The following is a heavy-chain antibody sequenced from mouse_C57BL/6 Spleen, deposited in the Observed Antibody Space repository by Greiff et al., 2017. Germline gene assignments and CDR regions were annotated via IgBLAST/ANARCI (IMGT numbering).Heavy chain of an antibody. V-gene: IGHV1-64*01. Sequence: VQLQQPGAELVKPGASVKLSCKASGYTFTSYWMHWVKQRPGPGLEWIGMIHPNSGSTNYNEKFKRKATLTVDKSSSTAYMQLSSLTSEDSAVYYCARSGWDNFDYWGQGTTLTVSS. CDR1: GYTFTSYW. CDR3: ARSGWDNFDY. CDR2: IHPNSGST. D-gene: IGHD3-1*01. J-gene: IGHJ2*01.